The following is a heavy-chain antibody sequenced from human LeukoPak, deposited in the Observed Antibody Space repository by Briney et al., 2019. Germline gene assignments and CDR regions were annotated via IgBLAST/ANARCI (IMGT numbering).Heavy chain of an antibody. J-gene: IGHJ4*02. V-gene: IGHV3-7*01. D-gene: IGHD3-9*01. CDR1: GFTFNRAW. CDR2: IKEDGSEK. Sequence: GGSLRLSCAASGFTFNRAWMSWVRQTPEKRLEFVANIKEDGSEKYYVDSVKGRFTISRDNTKNSLYLQMNSLRAEDTAVYYCARARRYGLDYWGQGTLVTVSS. CDR3: ARARRYGLDY.